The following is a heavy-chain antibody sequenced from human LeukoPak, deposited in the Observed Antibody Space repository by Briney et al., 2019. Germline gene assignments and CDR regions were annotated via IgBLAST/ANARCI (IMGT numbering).Heavy chain of an antibody. CDR1: GYSFTSYC. CDR2: INPNSGGT. CDR3: AKARRISPAGTGWLDP. D-gene: IGHD6-13*01. J-gene: IGHJ5*02. V-gene: IGHV1-2*02. Sequence: ASVNVSCKASGYSFTSYCIHWVRQAPGQGLEWMGWINPNSGGTKYAQTFHGRVTLTRDTSVTTAYMELSSLRSDDTAVYYCAKARRISPAGTGWLDPWGQGTLVTVSS.